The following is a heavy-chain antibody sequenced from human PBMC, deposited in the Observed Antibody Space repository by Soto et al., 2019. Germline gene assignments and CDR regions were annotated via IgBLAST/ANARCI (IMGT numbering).Heavy chain of an antibody. J-gene: IGHJ3*02. Sequence: ASVKVSCKASGYNFTSYGISWVRQAPGQGLESLGWISAYNGNTNYAQKLQGRVTMTTDTSTSTDNMELRSLRSDDTAVYYCARGVGVVPFRVAFDIWVQRTMVT. CDR3: ARGVGVVPFRVAFDI. CDR2: ISAYNGNT. CDR1: GYNFTSYG. D-gene: IGHD2-15*01. V-gene: IGHV1-18*01.